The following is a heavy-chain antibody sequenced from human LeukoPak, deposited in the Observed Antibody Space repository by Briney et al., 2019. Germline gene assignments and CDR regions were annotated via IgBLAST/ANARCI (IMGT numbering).Heavy chain of an antibody. Sequence: PGGSLRLSCAAPGFTFSSYWMTWVRQAPGKGLEGVANIKQDGSETYYVDSVKGRFTISRDNAKNSLYLQMNSLRAEDTAVYYCARDNIPRYSSGLDYFDYWGQGTLVTVSS. CDR1: GFTFSSYW. D-gene: IGHD6-19*01. CDR3: ARDNIPRYSSGLDYFDY. V-gene: IGHV3-7*01. J-gene: IGHJ4*02. CDR2: IKQDGSET.